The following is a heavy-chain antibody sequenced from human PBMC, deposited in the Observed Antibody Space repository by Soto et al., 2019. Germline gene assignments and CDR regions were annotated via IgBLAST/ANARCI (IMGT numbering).Heavy chain of an antibody. V-gene: IGHV3-53*01. CDR1: GFSVSGSS. CDR2: MHRGGST. J-gene: IGHJ4*02. Sequence: GGSLRLSCVGSGFSVSGSSIFWVRQATGKGLEWVSLMHRGGSTDNADSVKGRFTTSRDKSKNTLYLHMNGLRVEDTAVYYCARVNTTLVDHFDCWGQGTLVSVSS. CDR3: ARVNTTLVDHFDC. D-gene: IGHD5-18*01.